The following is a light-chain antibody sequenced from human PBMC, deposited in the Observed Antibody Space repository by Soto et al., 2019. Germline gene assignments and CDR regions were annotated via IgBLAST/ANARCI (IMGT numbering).Light chain of an antibody. Sequence: QSALTQPASVSGSPGQSITISCTGTISDVGGYNSVSWYQHHPGKAPKLMIYDVSNRSSGVSSRFSGYKSDNTASLTISGLQAEDEADYYCKSYTSRSTDVFGTGTKVTVL. CDR1: ISDVGGYNS. V-gene: IGLV2-14*03. CDR3: KSYTSRSTDV. J-gene: IGLJ1*01. CDR2: DVS.